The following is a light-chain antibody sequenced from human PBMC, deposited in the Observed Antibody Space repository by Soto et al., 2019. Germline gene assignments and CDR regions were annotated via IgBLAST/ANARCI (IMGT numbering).Light chain of an antibody. J-gene: IGKJ1*01. V-gene: IGKV1-5*01. Sequence: DIQMTQSPSTLSASVGDRVTITCRASQSISSWLAWYQQKPGEAPKLMIYDAYSLESGVPSRFSGSGSATEFTLTISSLQPDDFATYYCQQYNSYSPWTCGQGTKVDIK. CDR2: DAY. CDR1: QSISSW. CDR3: QQYNSYSPWT.